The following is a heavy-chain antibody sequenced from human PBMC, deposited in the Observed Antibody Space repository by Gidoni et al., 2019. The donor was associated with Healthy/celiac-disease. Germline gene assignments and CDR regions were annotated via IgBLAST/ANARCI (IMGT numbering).Heavy chain of an antibody. CDR3: ARAAPTHYDSSGYYYFDY. D-gene: IGHD3-22*01. CDR2: INPNSGGT. V-gene: IGHV1-2*04. CDR1: GYTFPGYY. J-gene: IGHJ4*02. Sequence: QVQPVQSGAEVKKPGASVKLSCTASGYTFPGYYMHWVRQAPGQGLEWMGWINPNSGGTNYAQKFQGWVTMTRDTSISTAYMELSRLRSDDTAVYYCARAAPTHYDSSGYYYFDYWGQGTLVTVSS.